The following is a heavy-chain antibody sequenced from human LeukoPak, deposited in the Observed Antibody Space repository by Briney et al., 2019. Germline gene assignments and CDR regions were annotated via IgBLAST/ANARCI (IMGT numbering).Heavy chain of an antibody. CDR3: AKGTALVKHFDY. J-gene: IGHJ4*01. CDR2: ISGSGSST. Sequence: GGSLRLSCAASGFTFSSYAMNWVRQAPGKGLEWVSTISGSGSSTYYADSVKGRFTVSRDKSKNTLDLQMNSLRAEDTAVYYCAKGTALVKHFDYWGHGTLVTVSS. CDR1: GFTFSSYA. D-gene: IGHD5-18*01. V-gene: IGHV3-23*01.